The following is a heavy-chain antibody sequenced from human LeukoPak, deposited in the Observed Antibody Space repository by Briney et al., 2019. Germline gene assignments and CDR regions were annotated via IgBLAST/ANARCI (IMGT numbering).Heavy chain of an antibody. D-gene: IGHD6-6*01. CDR2: ISSSSSYI. CDR3: ARDISSSYYYYMDV. J-gene: IGHJ6*03. CDR1: GFTFSSFS. Sequence: GGSLRLSCAASGFTFSSFSMNWVRQAPGKGLEWVSSISSSSSYIYYADSVKGRFTISRDNAKNSLYLQMNSLRAEDTAVYYCARDISSSYYYYMDVWGKGTTVTVSS. V-gene: IGHV3-21*01.